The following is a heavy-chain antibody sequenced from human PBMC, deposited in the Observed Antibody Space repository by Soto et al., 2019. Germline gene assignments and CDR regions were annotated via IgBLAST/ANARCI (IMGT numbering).Heavy chain of an antibody. Sequence: GESLKISCKVSGYSFTIYWISWVRQMPGKGLEWVGRIDPSDSYTTYSPSFQGHVTISADKSINTAYLQWSSLQASDTAMYYCXRPLIAGGADYYYGLDVWGQGTTVTVSS. D-gene: IGHD1-26*01. J-gene: IGHJ6*02. V-gene: IGHV5-10-1*01. CDR3: XRPLIAGGADYYYGLDV. CDR2: IDPSDSYT. CDR1: GYSFTIYW.